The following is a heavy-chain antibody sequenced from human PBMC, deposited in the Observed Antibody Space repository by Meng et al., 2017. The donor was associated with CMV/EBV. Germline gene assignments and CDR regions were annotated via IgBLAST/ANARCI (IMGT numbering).Heavy chain of an antibody. D-gene: IGHD6-19*01. CDR1: GGTFSSYT. V-gene: IGHV1-69*02. CDR2: IIPILGIA. J-gene: IGHJ4*02. CDR3: ARGGIAVAGTYDY. Sequence: SVKVSCKASGGTFSSYTISWVRQAPGQGLEWMGRIIPILGIANYAQKFQGRVTITADKSTSTAYMELSSLRSDDTAVYYCARGGIAVAGTYDYWGQGTLVTVSS.